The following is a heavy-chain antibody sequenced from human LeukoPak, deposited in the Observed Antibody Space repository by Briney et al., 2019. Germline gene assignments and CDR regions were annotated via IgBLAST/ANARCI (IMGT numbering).Heavy chain of an antibody. J-gene: IGHJ4*02. Sequence: SETLSLTCTVSGGSISSYYWSWIRQPPGKGLEWIGYIYYSGSTNYNPSLKSRVTISVDTSKNQFSLKLSSVTAADTAVYYCASYCSSTSCLMRPFDYWGQGTLVTVSS. CDR2: IYYSGST. CDR1: GGSISSYY. D-gene: IGHD2-2*01. CDR3: ASYCSSTSCLMRPFDY. V-gene: IGHV4-59*01.